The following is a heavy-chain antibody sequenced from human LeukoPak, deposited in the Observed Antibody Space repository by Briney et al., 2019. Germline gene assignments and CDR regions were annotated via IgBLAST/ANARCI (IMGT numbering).Heavy chain of an antibody. Sequence: GGSLRLSCAASGFTFRSHCMSWVRQAPGKGLEWVANINQVGNEKYYVDSVKGRFTISRDNAENSLYLQMNSLRAEDTAVYYCASKKGGYYVHWGQGTLVTVSS. CDR2: INQVGNEK. CDR3: ASKKGGYYVH. CDR1: GFTFRSHC. V-gene: IGHV3-7*03. J-gene: IGHJ4*02. D-gene: IGHD3-3*01.